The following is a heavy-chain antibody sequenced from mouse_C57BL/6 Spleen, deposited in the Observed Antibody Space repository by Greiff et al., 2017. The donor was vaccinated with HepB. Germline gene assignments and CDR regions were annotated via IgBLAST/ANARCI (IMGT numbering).Heavy chain of an antibody. CDR1: GYTFTSYW. Sequence: QVQLQQPGAELVKPGASVKLSCKASGYTFTSYWMQWVKQRPGQGLEWIGEIDPSDSYTNYNQKFKGKATLTVDTSSSTAYMPRSSLTSEDSAVYYCARGGDYYGSNYWGQGTTLTVSS. CDR3: ARGGDYYGSNY. J-gene: IGHJ2*01. V-gene: IGHV1-50*01. CDR2: IDPSDSYT. D-gene: IGHD1-1*01.